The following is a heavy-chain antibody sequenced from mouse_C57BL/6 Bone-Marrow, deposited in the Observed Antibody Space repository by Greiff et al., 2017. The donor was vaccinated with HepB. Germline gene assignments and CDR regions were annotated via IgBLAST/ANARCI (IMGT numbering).Heavy chain of an antibody. CDR2: IHPNSGST. V-gene: IGHV1-64*01. CDR1: GYTFTSYW. CDR3: ARSIYYDYYGGDYYAMDY. Sequence: QVQLQQPGAELVKPGASVKLSCKASGYTFTSYWMHWVKQRPGQGLEWIGMIHPNSGSTNYNEKFKSKATLTVDKSSSTAYMQLSSLTSEDSAVYYCARSIYYDYYGGDYYAMDYWGQGTSVTVSS. D-gene: IGHD2-4*01. J-gene: IGHJ4*01.